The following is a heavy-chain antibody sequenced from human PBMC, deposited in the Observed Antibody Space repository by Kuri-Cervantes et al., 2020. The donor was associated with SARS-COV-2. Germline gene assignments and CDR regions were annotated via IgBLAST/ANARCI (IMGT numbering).Heavy chain of an antibody. CDR1: GGTFSSYA. D-gene: IGHD2-2*01. V-gene: IGHV1-69*13. Sequence: SVKVSCKASGGTFSSYAISWVRQAPGQGLEWMGGIIPIFGTANYAQKFQGRVTITADESTSTAYMELSSLRSEDTAVYYCARVPREICSSTSRYQGLWGQGTLVTVSS. CDR3: ARVPREICSSTSRYQGL. CDR2: IIPIFGTA. J-gene: IGHJ4*02.